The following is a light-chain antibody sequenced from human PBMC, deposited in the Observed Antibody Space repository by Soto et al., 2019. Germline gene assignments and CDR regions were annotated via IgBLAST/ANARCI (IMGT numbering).Light chain of an antibody. Sequence: EAVLTQSPATLSLSPGEKATLSCGASQIVSGYLAWYQQKPGLAPRLLIYDTSKRASGIPDRFSGSGSGRDFTLTISRLEPEDFGVYFCQQDGGSGGGPPRYTFGQGSKLEIK. V-gene: IGKV3D-20*01. CDR3: QQDGGSGGGPPRYT. CDR1: QIVSGY. J-gene: IGKJ2*01. CDR2: DTS.